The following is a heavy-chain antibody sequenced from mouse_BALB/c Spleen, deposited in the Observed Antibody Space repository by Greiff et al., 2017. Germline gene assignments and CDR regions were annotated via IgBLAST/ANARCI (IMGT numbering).Heavy chain of an antibody. V-gene: IGHV1-4*02. J-gene: IGHJ2*01. CDR3: ARNDGYYVGYYFDY. CDR2: INPSSGYT. CDR1: GYTFTSYT. Sequence: QVQLKESAAELARPGASVKMSCKASGYTFTSYTMHWVKQRPGQGLEWIGYINPSSGYTEYNQKFKDKTTLTADKSSSTAYMQLSSLTSEDAAVYYCARNDGYYVGYYFDYWGQGTTLTVSS. D-gene: IGHD2-3*01.